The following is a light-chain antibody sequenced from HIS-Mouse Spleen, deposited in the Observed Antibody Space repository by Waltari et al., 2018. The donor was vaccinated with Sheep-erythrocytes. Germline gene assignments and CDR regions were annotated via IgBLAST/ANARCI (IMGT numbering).Light chain of an antibody. J-gene: IGLJ3*02. CDR3: CSYAGSSTPWV. Sequence: QSALTQPASVSGSPGQSITISCTGTSSDVGSYNLVSWYQQHPGKAPKLMIYEGSNRPSGVSTRFSGSKYGNTASLTISGLQAEDEADYYCCSYAGSSTPWVFGGGTKLTVL. V-gene: IGLV2-23*01. CDR1: SSDVGSYNL. CDR2: EGS.